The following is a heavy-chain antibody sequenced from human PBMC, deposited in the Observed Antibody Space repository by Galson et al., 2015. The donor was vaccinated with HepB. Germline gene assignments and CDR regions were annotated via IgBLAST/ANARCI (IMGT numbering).Heavy chain of an antibody. D-gene: IGHD4-17*01. J-gene: IGHJ4*02. CDR1: GFTFSSYA. CDR3: AKTRSSYGAGGQYYFDY. CDR2: ISGSGGST. Sequence: SLRLSCAASGFTFSSYAMSWVRQAPGKGLEWVSAISGSGGSTYYADSVKGRFTISRDNSKNTLYLQMNSLRAEDTAVYYCAKTRSSYGAGGQYYFDYWGQGTLVTVSS. V-gene: IGHV3-23*01.